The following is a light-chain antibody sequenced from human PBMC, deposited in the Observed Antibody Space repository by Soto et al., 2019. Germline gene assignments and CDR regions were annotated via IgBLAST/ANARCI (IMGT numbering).Light chain of an antibody. CDR3: AAWDDSLSGQV. CDR1: SSNIGSNY. Sequence: QSVLTQPPSASGTPGQRVTISCSGSSSNIGSNYVYWYQQLPGTAPKLLIFRVNQRPSGVPDRFSGSKSGTSASLAISGLRSEDEAHYYCAAWDDSLSGQVFGTGTKVTVL. CDR2: RVN. J-gene: IGLJ1*01. V-gene: IGLV1-47*01.